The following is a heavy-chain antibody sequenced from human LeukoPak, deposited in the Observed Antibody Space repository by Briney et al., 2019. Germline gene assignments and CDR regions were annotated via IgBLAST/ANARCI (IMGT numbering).Heavy chain of an antibody. CDR3: ARDPYYDILTGYLIRGTFDI. CDR1: GYSISSGYY. J-gene: IGHJ3*02. V-gene: IGHV4-38-2*02. D-gene: IGHD3-9*01. CDR2: IYHSGST. Sequence: SETLSLTCTVSGYSISSGYYWGWIRQPPGKGLEWIGSIYHSGSTYYNPSLKSRVTISVDTSKNQFSLKLSSVTAADTAVYYCARDPYYDILTGYLIRGTFDIWGLGTMVTVSS.